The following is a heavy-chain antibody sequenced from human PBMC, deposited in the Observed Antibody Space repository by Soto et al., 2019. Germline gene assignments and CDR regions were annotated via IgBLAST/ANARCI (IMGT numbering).Heavy chain of an antibody. D-gene: IGHD3-9*01. CDR1: GFTFSSYG. CDR2: ISYDGSNK. J-gene: IGHJ4*02. Sequence: QVQLVESGGGVVQPGRSLRLSCAASGFTFSSYGMHWVRQAPGKGLEWVAVISYDGSNKYYADSVKGRFTISRDNSKNTLYLQMNSLRAEDTAVYYCARGVLRYFDWLFSRFDYWGQGTLVTVSS. V-gene: IGHV3-30*19. CDR3: ARGVLRYFDWLFSRFDY.